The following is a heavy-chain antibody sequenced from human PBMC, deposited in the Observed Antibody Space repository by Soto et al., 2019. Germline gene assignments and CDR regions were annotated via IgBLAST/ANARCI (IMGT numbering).Heavy chain of an antibody. V-gene: IGHV3-23*01. D-gene: IGHD3-22*01. CDR2: ISGSGGST. Sequence: EVQLLESGGGLVQPGGSLRLSCAASGFTFSSYAMSWVRQAPGKGLEWVSAISGSGGSTYYADSVKGRFTISRDNSKNTLYLQMNSLRAEDTAVYYCAKDYAYYYDSSGYTGRGPWGQGTLVTVSS. CDR1: GFTFSSYA. CDR3: AKDYAYYYDSSGYTGRGP. J-gene: IGHJ5*02.